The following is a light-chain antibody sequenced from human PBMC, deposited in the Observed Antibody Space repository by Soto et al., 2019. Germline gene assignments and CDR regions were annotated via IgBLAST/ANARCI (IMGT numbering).Light chain of an antibody. CDR2: GTS. V-gene: IGKV3-20*01. J-gene: IGKJ2*01. CDR3: QQYNGSPPYT. Sequence: ELVLTQSPGTLSLSPGERASLSCMASQSIDSTYFAWYQQKPGQAPRLLIYGTSSRATGIPDRFSGSGSGTDFTLTINRLEPADFAVYYCQQYNGSPPYTCGQGTKLEIK. CDR1: QSIDSTY.